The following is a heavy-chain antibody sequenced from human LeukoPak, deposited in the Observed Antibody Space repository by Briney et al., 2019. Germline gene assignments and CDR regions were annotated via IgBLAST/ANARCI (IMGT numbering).Heavy chain of an antibody. CDR2: ISSSSSTI. D-gene: IGHD6-13*01. CDR1: GFTFSSYS. Sequence: GGSLRLSCAASGFTFSSYSMNWVRQAPGKGLEWVSYISSSSSTIYYADSVKGRFTISRDNAKNSLYLQMNSLRAEDTAVYYCARGGSSWYRGYYFDYWGQGTLVTVSS. CDR3: ARGGSSWYRGYYFDY. V-gene: IGHV3-48*04. J-gene: IGHJ4*02.